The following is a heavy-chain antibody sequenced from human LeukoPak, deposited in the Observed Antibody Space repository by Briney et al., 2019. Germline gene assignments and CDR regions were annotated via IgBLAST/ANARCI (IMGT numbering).Heavy chain of an antibody. CDR3: AGYDHSNYLAY. V-gene: IGHV4-34*10. D-gene: IGHD4-11*01. CDR2: SSHNEGT. Sequence: SETLSLTCGVYGGSFSDHYWTWIRHSPGKGLEWIGGSSHNEGTHSNPSLNRRVTMSLDSSRRHLSLNLSSLTAADTAVHFCAGYDHSNYLAYWGQGILVTVSS. J-gene: IGHJ4*02. CDR1: GGSFSDHY.